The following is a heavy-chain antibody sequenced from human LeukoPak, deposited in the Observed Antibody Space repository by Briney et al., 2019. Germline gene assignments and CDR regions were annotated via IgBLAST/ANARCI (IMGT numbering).Heavy chain of an antibody. CDR3: ARVGDHFHWYLDL. CDR1: GFTVSTKY. J-gene: IGHJ2*01. CDR2: LYSGSDT. V-gene: IGHV3-53*01. Sequence: QAGGSLRLSCAASGFTVSTKYMNWVRQAPGKGLEWVSILYSGSDTYYANSVKGRFTISRDSSKNILFLQMNDPRAEDTAVYYCARVGDHFHWYLDLWGRGTLVTVSS. D-gene: IGHD3-10*01.